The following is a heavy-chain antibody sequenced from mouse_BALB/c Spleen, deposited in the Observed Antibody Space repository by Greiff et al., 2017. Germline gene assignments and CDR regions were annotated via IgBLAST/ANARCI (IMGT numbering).Heavy chain of an antibody. Sequence: EVQGVESGGGLVQPGGSLRLSCATSGFTFTDYYMSWVRQPPGKALEWLGFIRNKANGYTTEYSASVKGRFTISRDNSQSILYLQMNTLRAEDSATYYCARVQGYYYAMDYWGQGTSVTVSS. CDR2: IRNKANGYTT. V-gene: IGHV7-3*02. J-gene: IGHJ4*01. CDR3: ARVQGYYYAMDY. CDR1: GFTFTDYY.